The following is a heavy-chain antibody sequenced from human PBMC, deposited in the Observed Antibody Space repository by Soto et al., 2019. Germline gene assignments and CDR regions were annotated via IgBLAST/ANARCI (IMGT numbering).Heavy chain of an antibody. D-gene: IGHD6-19*01. CDR2: IWYDGSNK. CDR3: ARDRYSSGWYDLDY. J-gene: IGHJ4*02. CDR1: GFTFSSYG. Sequence: QVQLVESGGGVVQPGRSLRLSCAASGFTFSSYGMHWVRQAPGKGLEWVAVIWYDGSNKYYVDSVKGRFTIFRDNSKNTLYLQMNSLRAEDTAVYYCARDRYSSGWYDLDYWGQGTLVTVSS. V-gene: IGHV3-33*01.